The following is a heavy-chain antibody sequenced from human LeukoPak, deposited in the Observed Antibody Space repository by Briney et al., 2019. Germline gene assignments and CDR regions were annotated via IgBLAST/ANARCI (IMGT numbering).Heavy chain of an antibody. Sequence: SETLSLTCTVSGGSISNYYWSWIRQPPGKGLEWIGYIYYSGSTNYNPSLKSRVTISVDTSKNQFSLKLSSVTAADTAVYYCASLYSSSWPYFDYWGQGTLVAVSS. D-gene: IGHD6-13*01. V-gene: IGHV4-59*01. J-gene: IGHJ4*02. CDR2: IYYSGST. CDR3: ASLYSSSWPYFDY. CDR1: GGSISNYY.